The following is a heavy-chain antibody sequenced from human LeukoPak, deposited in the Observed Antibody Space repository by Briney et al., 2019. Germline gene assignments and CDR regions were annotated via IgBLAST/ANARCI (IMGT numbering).Heavy chain of an antibody. CDR2: ISSSSSYI. Sequence: KPGGSLRLSCAASGFTFSSYAMSWVRQAPGKGLEWVSSISSSSSYIYYADSVKGRFTISRDNAKNSLYLQMNSLRAEDTAVYYCARDHYDFWSGYFDYWGQGTLVTVSS. J-gene: IGHJ4*02. CDR1: GFTFSSYA. CDR3: ARDHYDFWSGYFDY. V-gene: IGHV3-21*01. D-gene: IGHD3-3*01.